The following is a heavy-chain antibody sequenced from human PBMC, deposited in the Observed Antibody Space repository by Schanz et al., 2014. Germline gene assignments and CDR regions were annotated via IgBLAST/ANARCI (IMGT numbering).Heavy chain of an antibody. V-gene: IGHV3-66*03. Sequence: EVQLVESGGGLIQPGGSLRLSCVASGFTVSSNYMSWVRQAPGKGLEWVAVISNDGTKRYYSDSVRGRFTISRDNSNNTVSLQMNSLRIEDTAVYYCAKVEVTKARAFDIWGQGTVVTVSS. D-gene: IGHD4-17*01. J-gene: IGHJ3*02. CDR1: GFTVSSNY. CDR3: AKVEVTKARAFDI. CDR2: ISNDGTKR.